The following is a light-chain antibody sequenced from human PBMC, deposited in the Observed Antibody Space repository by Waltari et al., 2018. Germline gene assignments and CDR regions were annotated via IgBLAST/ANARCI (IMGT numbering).Light chain of an antibody. V-gene: IGLV2-8*01. Sequence: QSALTQPPSASGSPGQSVTISCTGTSSDVGGYNYVSWYKQHPGKAPKLMIYEVSKRPSGAPDRFSGSKSGNTASLTVAGLQAEDEADYYCSSYAGRNNVVFGGGTKLTVL. CDR3: SSYAGRNNVV. CDR1: SSDVGGYNY. CDR2: EVS. J-gene: IGLJ2*01.